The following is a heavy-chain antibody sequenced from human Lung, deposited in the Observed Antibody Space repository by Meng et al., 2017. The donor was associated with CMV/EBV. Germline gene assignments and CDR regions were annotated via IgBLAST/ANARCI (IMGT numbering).Heavy chain of an antibody. J-gene: IGHJ4*02. CDR1: GFAFDTYG. CDR3: AKDQLLFGGPNAYFDD. CDR2: IRHDASNK. D-gene: IGHD3-16*01. V-gene: IGHV3-30*02. Sequence: GGSXRLXCAASGFAFDTYGMHWVRQAPGKRLEWVAFIRHDASNKFYGDSVRGRFTISRDNSKNTLYLQMNSLRAEETAMYYCAKDQLLFGGPNAYFDDWCQGTLVTVSS.